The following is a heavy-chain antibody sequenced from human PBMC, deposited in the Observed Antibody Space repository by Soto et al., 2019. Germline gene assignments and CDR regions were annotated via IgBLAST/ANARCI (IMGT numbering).Heavy chain of an antibody. V-gene: IGHV4-39*01. Sequence: SETLSLTCAVSGGSISSGHWWSWVRQPPGKGLEWIGSIYYSGYTYYNPSLKSRVTISVDTSKNQFSLKLSSVTAADTAVYYCARHNGPLYVGYYYDMDVWGQGTTVTVSS. D-gene: IGHD3-16*01. CDR2: IYYSGYT. CDR1: GGSISSGHW. J-gene: IGHJ6*02. CDR3: ARHNGPLYVGYYYDMDV.